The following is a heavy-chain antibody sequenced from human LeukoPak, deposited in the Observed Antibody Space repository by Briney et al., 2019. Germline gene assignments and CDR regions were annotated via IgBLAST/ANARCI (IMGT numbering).Heavy chain of an antibody. J-gene: IGHJ6*02. CDR3: ARSQSLDPPANYCYGMDV. D-gene: IGHD3-9*01. CDR1: GGSISSGGYY. CDR2: IYYSGST. V-gene: IGHV4-31*03. Sequence: SETLPLTCTVSGGSISSGGYYWSWIRQHPGKGLEWIGYIYYSGSTYYNPSLKSRVTISVDTSKNQLSLKLSSVTAADTAVYYCARSQSLDPPANYCYGMDVWGQGTTVTVSS.